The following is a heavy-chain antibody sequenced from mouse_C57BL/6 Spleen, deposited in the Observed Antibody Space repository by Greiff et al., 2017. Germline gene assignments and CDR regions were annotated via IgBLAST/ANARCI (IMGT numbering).Heavy chain of an antibody. CDR1: GYTFTSYW. D-gene: IGHD2-3*01. CDR3: ARLGSIYDGYPAWFAY. J-gene: IGHJ3*01. Sequence: QVQLQQPGAELVRPGSSVKLSCKASGYTFTSYWMDWVKQRPGQGLEWIGNIYPSDSETHYNQKFKDKATLTVDKSSSTAYMPLSSLTSEDSAVYYCARLGSIYDGYPAWFAYWGQGTLVTVSA. CDR2: IYPSDSET. V-gene: IGHV1-61*01.